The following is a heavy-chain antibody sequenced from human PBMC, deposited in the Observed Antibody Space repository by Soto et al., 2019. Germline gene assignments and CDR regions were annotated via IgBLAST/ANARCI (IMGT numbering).Heavy chain of an antibody. Sequence: SEPLSLTCAVSGGSISSGGYSWSWIRQPPGKGLEWIGYIYHSGSTYYNPSLKSRVTISVDRSKNQFSLKLSSVTAADTAVYYCARGGLTFGGVIASWFDPWGQGTLVTVSS. CDR1: GGSISSGGYS. D-gene: IGHD3-16*01. V-gene: IGHV4-30-2*01. CDR3: ARGGLTFGGVIASWFDP. J-gene: IGHJ5*02. CDR2: IYHSGST.